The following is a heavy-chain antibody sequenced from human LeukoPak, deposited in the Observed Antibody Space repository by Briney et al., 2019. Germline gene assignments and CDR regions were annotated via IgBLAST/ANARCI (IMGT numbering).Heavy chain of an antibody. CDR1: GGSISSYY. CDR2: IYYSGST. D-gene: IGHD4-17*01. V-gene: IGHV4-59*01. CDR3: ARKRDGDYEEYYFDY. J-gene: IGHJ4*02. Sequence: PSETLSLTCTVSGGSISSYYWSWIRQPPGKGLEWIGYIYYSGSTNYNPSLKSRVTISVDTSKNQFSLKLSSVTAADTAVYYCARKRDGDYEEYYFDYWGQGTLVTVSS.